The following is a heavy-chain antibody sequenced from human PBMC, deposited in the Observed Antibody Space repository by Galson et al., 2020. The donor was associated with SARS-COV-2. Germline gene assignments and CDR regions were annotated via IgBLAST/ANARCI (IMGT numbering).Heavy chain of an antibody. Sequence: SETLSLTCTVSGASISSGSYYWSWIRQPAGKGLEWIGRIYKSGNTNYNPSLWSQVTISVDTSKNQFSLKLISVTAADTAVYYCARGNSPCVTIFGVLTGTCGMDVWGQGTTVTVSS. CDR3: ARGNSPCVTIFGVLTGTCGMDV. CDR2: IYKSGNT. D-gene: IGHD3-3*01. J-gene: IGHJ6*02. V-gene: IGHV4-61*02. CDR1: GASISSGSYY.